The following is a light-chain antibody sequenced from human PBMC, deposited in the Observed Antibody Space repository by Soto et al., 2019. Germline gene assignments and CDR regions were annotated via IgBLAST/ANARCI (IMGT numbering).Light chain of an antibody. CDR1: STNIGSNT. V-gene: IGLV1-44*01. CDR3: AAWDDSLNGLI. Sequence: QPVLTQPPSASGTPGQRVTIICSGGSTNIGSNTVNWYQQFPGTAPNLLIYTNNQRPAGVPDRFFGSKSGTSASLAISGLQSEDEADYYCAAWDDSLNGLIFGGGTKVTVL. J-gene: IGLJ2*01. CDR2: TNN.